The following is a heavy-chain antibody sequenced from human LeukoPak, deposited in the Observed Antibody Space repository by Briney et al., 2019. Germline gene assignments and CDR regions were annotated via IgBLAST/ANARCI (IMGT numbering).Heavy chain of an antibody. CDR1: GGSISSGSDY. CDR3: ASTVMVRGVNDY. J-gene: IGHJ4*02. D-gene: IGHD3-10*01. Sequence: SETLSLTCTVSGGSISSGSDYWSWIRQPAGKGLEWIGRIYTSGSTNYNPSLKSRVTISVDTSKNQFSLKLSSVTAADTAVYYCASTVMVRGVNDYWGQGTLVTVSS. CDR2: IYTSGST. V-gene: IGHV4-61*02.